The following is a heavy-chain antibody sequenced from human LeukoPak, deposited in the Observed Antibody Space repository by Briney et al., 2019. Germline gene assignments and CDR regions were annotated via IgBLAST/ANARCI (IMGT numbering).Heavy chain of an antibody. J-gene: IGHJ3*02. D-gene: IGHD3-22*01. CDR1: GFTFSSYG. Sequence: PGGSLRLSCAASGFTFSSYGMHWVRQAPGKGLEWVAFIRYDGSNKYYADSVKGRFTISRDNSKNTLYLQMNSLRAEDTAVYYCATLGVIGVVTPTYDAFDIWGQGTMVTVSS. CDR2: IRYDGSNK. CDR3: ATLGVIGVVTPTYDAFDI. V-gene: IGHV3-30*02.